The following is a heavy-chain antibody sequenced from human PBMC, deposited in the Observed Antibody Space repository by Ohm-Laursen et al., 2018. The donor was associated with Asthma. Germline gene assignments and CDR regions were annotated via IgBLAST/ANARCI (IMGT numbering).Heavy chain of an antibody. CDR2: ISDSVGST. D-gene: IGHD3-9*01. CDR1: GFTFSSYA. V-gene: IGHV3-23*01. CDR3: AKDRYDILTGYCHDY. Sequence: SLRLSCAASGFTFSSYAMSWVRQAPGKGLEWVSTISDSVGSTYYADSVKGRFTISRDNSKNTLYLQMNSLRAEDTAVYYCAKDRYDILTGYCHDYWGQGTLVTVSS. J-gene: IGHJ4*02.